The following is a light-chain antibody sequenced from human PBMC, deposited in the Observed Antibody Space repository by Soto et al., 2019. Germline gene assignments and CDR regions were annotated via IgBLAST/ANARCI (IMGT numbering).Light chain of an antibody. CDR2: WAS. Sequence: IFMTQSPXXXXVXRXGXAAIDFKXIHVVLYSSENKNYLGWYQQKPGQPPKLLIYWASTRDSGVPDRFSGSGSGTDSTLTISSLQAEDVAVYYCQQYYSTPRTFGQGTKVDIK. CDR1: HVVLYSSENKNY. J-gene: IGKJ1*01. V-gene: IGKV4-1*01. CDR3: QQYYSTPRT.